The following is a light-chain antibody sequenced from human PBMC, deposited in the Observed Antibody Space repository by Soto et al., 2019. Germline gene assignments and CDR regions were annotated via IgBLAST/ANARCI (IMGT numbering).Light chain of an antibody. V-gene: IGLV1-44*01. CDR3: AAWDDSLNGTV. CDR1: SSNIGSNT. J-gene: IGLJ2*01. CDR2: SNN. Sequence: QSVLTQPPSASGTPGQRVTISCSGSSSNIGSNTVNWYQHLPGTAPKLLIYSNNQRPFGVPDRFSGSKSGASASLAISGLQSEDEADYYCAAWDDSLNGTVFGGGTKLTV.